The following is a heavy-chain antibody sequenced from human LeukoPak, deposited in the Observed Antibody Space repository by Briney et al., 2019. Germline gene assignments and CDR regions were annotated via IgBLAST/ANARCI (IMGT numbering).Heavy chain of an antibody. CDR1: GFTFSSYA. D-gene: IGHD5/OR15-5a*01. Sequence: SGASLRLSCAASGFTFSSYAMSWVRQAPGKGLEWVSAISGSGGSTYYADSVKGRFTISRDNSKNTLYLQMNSLRAEDTAVYYRAKSGLPSASPIYYYYYGMDVWGQGTTVTVSS. CDR2: ISGSGGST. J-gene: IGHJ6*02. V-gene: IGHV3-23*01. CDR3: AKSGLPSASPIYYYYYGMDV.